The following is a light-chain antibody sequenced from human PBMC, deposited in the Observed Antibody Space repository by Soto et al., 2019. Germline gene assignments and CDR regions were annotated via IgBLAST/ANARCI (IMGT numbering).Light chain of an antibody. J-gene: IGKJ4*01. Sequence: EIVLTQSPATLSLSPGERATLSCRASQSVSSYLAWYQQKPGQAPRLLIYDASNRATGTQARFSGSGSGTDFSLTISSLEPEDFAIYYCQQRSTWPRTFGGGTKVEIK. CDR1: QSVSSY. V-gene: IGKV3-11*01. CDR2: DAS. CDR3: QQRSTWPRT.